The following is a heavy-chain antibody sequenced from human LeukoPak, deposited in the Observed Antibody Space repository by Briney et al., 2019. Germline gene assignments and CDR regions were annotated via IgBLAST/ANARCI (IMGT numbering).Heavy chain of an antibody. J-gene: IGHJ3*02. V-gene: IGHV4-61*02. CDR3: ATLKDGYDAFDI. Sequence: SETLSLTCTVSGGSISSGSYYWSWIRQPAGKGLEWIGRIYTSGSTNYNPSLKSRVTISVDTSKNQFSLKLSSVTAADTAVYYCATLKDGYDAFDIWGQGTMVTVSS. CDR2: IYTSGST. CDR1: GGSISSGSYY. D-gene: IGHD5-24*01.